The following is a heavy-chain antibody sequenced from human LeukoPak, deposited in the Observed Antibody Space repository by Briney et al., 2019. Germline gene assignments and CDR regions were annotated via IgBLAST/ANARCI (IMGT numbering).Heavy chain of an antibody. V-gene: IGHV4-38-2*02. CDR3: ARSNDYVWGSYRPNWFDP. CDR1: GYSISSGYY. Sequence: SETLSLNCTVSGYSISSGYYWGWIRLPPGKGLELIGSIYHSGSTYYNPSLKIRVTISVDTSKNQFSLKLISVTAADTAVYYCARSNDYVWGSYRPNWFDPWGQGTLVTVSS. CDR2: IYHSGST. D-gene: IGHD3-16*02. J-gene: IGHJ5*02.